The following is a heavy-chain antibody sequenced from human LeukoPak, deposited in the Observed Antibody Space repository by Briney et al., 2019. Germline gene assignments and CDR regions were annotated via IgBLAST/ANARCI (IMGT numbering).Heavy chain of an antibody. CDR3: ARDGSVRYYYGMDV. CDR1: GYTFTSYY. CDR2: INHGGGST. J-gene: IGHJ6*02. D-gene: IGHD1-1*01. Sequence: ASVKVSCKASGYTFTSYYIHWVRQAPGQGLEWMGVINHGGGSTSYAQKFQGRVTMTRDTSTSTVYMELSSLRSEDTAVYYCARDGSVRYYYGMDVWGQGTTVTVSS. V-gene: IGHV1-46*01.